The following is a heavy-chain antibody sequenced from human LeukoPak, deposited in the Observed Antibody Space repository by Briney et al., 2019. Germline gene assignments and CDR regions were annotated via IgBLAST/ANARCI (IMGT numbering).Heavy chain of an antibody. CDR2: IYYSGST. J-gene: IGHJ6*02. Sequence: SETLSLTCTVSGGSISSYYWSWIRQPPGKGLEWIGYIYYSGSTNYNPSLKSRVTISVDTSKNQFSLKLSSVTAADTAVYYCARDKATYATMVRGPYGMDVWGQGTTATVSS. V-gene: IGHV4-59*01. CDR1: GGSISSYY. CDR3: ARDKATYATMVRGPYGMDV. D-gene: IGHD3-10*01.